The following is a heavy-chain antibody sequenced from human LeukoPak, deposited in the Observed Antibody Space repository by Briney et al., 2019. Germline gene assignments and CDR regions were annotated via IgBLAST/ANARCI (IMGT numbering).Heavy chain of an antibody. CDR1: GGSINNYY. CDR2: IHYSGST. J-gene: IGHJ4*02. D-gene: IGHD6-13*01. CDR3: ARGYSSSWYYFDY. V-gene: IGHV4-59*08. Sequence: PSETLSLTCTVSGGSINNYYWSRIRQPPGKGLEWIGYIHYSGSTNYNPSLKSRATISVDTSKSQFSLKLSSVTAADTAIYYCARGYSSSWYYFDYWGQGTLVTVSS.